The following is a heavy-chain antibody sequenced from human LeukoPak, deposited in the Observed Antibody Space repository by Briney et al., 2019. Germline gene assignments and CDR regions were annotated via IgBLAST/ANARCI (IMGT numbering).Heavy chain of an antibody. D-gene: IGHD3-10*01. CDR2: VYGSGNT. V-gene: IGHV4-4*07. CDR1: GDSMSSYF. CDR3: ARDLVFGGPRRAFDL. J-gene: IGHJ3*01. Sequence: PSETLSLTCTVSGDSMSSYFWSWIRQPAGKGLEWIGRVYGSGNTNYSPSLRSRVTMSINTSNNQFSLTLASVTAADTAVYYCARDLVFGGPRRAFDLWGQGTRVTVSS.